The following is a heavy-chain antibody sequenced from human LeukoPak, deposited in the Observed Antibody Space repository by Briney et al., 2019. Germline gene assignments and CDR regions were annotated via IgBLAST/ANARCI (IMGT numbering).Heavy chain of an antibody. J-gene: IGHJ4*02. CDR1: GDSISGYF. CDR2: IKSKTDGGTT. D-gene: IGHD2-15*01. V-gene: IGHV3-15*01. Sequence: ETLSLTCTVSGDSISGYFWSWIRQTPGKGLEWVGRIKSKTDGGTTDYAAPVKGRFTISRDDSKNTLYLQMNSLKTEDTAVYYCTTGGVVVVVAATLADYWGQGTLVTVSS. CDR3: TTGGVVVVVAATLADY.